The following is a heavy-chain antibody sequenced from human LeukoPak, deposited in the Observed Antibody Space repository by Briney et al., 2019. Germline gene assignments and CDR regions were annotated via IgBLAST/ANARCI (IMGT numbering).Heavy chain of an antibody. Sequence: GGSLRLSCTASGFTFSTYNMNWVRQASGKGLEWISYISTKSSTIHYADSVKGRFTVSRDNAKNSLYLQMNSLRDEDTAVYYCARDQIASSLYKEPLDYWGQGTLVTVSS. CDR3: ARDQIASSLYKEPLDY. CDR1: GFTFSTYN. CDR2: ISTKSSTI. D-gene: IGHD6-13*01. V-gene: IGHV3-48*02. J-gene: IGHJ4*02.